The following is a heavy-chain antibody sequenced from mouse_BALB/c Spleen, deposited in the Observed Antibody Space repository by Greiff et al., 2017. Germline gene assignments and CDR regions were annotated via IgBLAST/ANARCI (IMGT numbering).Heavy chain of an antibody. CDR1: GYAFSSSW. J-gene: IGHJ4*01. D-gene: IGHD2-14*01. V-gene: IGHV1-82*01. Sequence: QVQLQQSGPELVKPGASVKISCKASGYAFSSSWMNWVKQRPGQGLEWIGRIYPGDGDTNYNGKFKGKATLTADKSSSTAYMQLSSPTSEDSAVYYCTKRMGYDYAMDYWGQGTSVTVSS. CDR2: IYPGDGDT. CDR3: TKRMGYDYAMDY.